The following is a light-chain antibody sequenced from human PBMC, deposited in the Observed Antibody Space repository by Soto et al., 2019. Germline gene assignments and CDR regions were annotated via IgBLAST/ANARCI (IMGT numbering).Light chain of an antibody. J-gene: IGLJ1*01. CDR2: GNS. V-gene: IGLV1-40*01. CDR1: SSNIGAGYD. CDR3: QSSDSSLSALYV. Sequence: QSVLTQPPSVSGAPGQRVTIACTGSSSNIGAGYDVHWYQQLPGTPPKLLIYGNSNRPSGVPDRFSGSKSGTSASLAITGLQAEDEADYYCQSSDSSLSALYVFGTGTNVTVL.